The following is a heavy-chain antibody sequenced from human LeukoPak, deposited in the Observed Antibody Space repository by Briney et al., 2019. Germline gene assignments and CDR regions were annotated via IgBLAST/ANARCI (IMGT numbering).Heavy chain of an antibody. J-gene: IGHJ4*02. Sequence: PGGSLRLSCAASGFTFSSCAMHWVRQAPGKGLEWVAVISYDGSNKYYADSVKGRFTISRDNSKNTLYLQMNSLRAGDTAVYYCARKMRGESFDYWGQGTLVTVSS. CDR1: GFTFSSCA. D-gene: IGHD3-16*01. V-gene: IGHV3-30*01. CDR3: ARKMRGESFDY. CDR2: ISYDGSNK.